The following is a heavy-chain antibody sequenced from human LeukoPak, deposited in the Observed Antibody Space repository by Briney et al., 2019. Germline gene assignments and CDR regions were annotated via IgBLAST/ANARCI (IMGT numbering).Heavy chain of an antibody. CDR2: ISYDGSNN. V-gene: IGHV3-30-3*02. CDR3: AKRGWTTVSPGYAFDM. J-gene: IGHJ3*02. Sequence: GGSLRLSCAASRFTFSSFTMHWVRQAPGEGLEWVAVISYDGSNNYYADSVKGRFTISRDNSKKTLYLQMNSLRAEDTAVYYCAKRGWTTVSPGYAFDMWGQGTMVTVSS. D-gene: IGHD4-17*01. CDR1: RFTFSSFT.